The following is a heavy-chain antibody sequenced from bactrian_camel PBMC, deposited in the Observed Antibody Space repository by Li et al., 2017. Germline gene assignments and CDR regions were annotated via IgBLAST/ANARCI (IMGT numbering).Heavy chain of an antibody. D-gene: IGHD1*01. CDR2: KYVGTSRT. V-gene: IGHV3S1*01. CDR3: AADLGCLWWDGSTFARPPST. CDR1: GYTSNTYC. Sequence: HVQLVESGGGSVRAGGSLRLSCVASGYTSNTYCVGWVRQAPGKELEAVAAKYVGTSRTYYADSMKGRVSISQDKTTNTLHLQMDNLEPEDTAMYYCAADLGCLWWDGSTFARPPSTGARGPRSPSP. J-gene: IGHJ4*01.